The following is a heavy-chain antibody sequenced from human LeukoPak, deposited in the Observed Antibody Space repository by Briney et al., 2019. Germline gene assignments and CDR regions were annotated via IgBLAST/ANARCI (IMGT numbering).Heavy chain of an antibody. V-gene: IGHV1-2*02. D-gene: IGHD2-2*01. CDR2: INPNSGGT. CDR1: GYTFTGYY. J-gene: IGHJ4*02. CDR3: ATIVVVPAAQNYFDY. Sequence: ASVKVSCKASGYTFTGYYMHWVRQAPGQGLEWMGWINPNSGGTNYAQKFQGRVTMTRDTSIITAYMEPSRLRSDDTAVYYCATIVVVPAAQNYFDYWGQGTLVTVSS.